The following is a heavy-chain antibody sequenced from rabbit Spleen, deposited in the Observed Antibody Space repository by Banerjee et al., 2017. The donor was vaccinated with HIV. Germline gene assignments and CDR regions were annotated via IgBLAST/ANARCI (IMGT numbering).Heavy chain of an antibody. J-gene: IGHJ6*01. CDR2: IVGSTSGFT. Sequence: QSLEESGGDLVETGASLTLTCTTSGFSFSSSDYMFCVRQAPGKGLELISCIVGSTSGFTYFATWAKGRFFIFKTSSTTVTLLMTSLTVADTATYFCARDTSSSFSSYGIDLWGPGTLVTVS. D-gene: IGHD6-1*01. CDR3: ARDTSSSFSSYGIDL. V-gene: IGHV1S40*01. CDR1: GFSFSSSDY.